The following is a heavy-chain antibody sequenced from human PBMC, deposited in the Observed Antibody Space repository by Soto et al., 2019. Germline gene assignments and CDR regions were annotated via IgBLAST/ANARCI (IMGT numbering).Heavy chain of an antibody. Sequence: ASVKVSCKASGYTFTSYAMHWVRQAPGQRLEWMGWINAGNGNTKYSQKFQGRVTITGDTSASTAYMELSSLRSEDTAVYYCARGLAPYYFDYWGQGTLVTVSS. CDR3: ARGLAPYYFDY. CDR2: INAGNGNT. J-gene: IGHJ4*02. D-gene: IGHD6-19*01. CDR1: GYTFTSYA. V-gene: IGHV1-3*01.